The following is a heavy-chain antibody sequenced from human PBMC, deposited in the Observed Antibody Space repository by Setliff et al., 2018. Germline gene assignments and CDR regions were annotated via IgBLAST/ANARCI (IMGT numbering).Heavy chain of an antibody. J-gene: IGHJ6*03. CDR2: IYYTGKT. CDR3: GRMPRSGYHEAGDYMDV. D-gene: IGHD3-3*01. Sequence: AGGSLRLSCAASGFTFSSYSMNWVRQPPGKGLEWIGTIYYTGKTHYNPSLKSRVLISVDTSKNQFSLNVSCVTAADTAVFYCGRMPRSGYHEAGDYMDVWGKGTTVTVSS. CDR1: GFTFSSYSMN. V-gene: IGHV4-59*04.